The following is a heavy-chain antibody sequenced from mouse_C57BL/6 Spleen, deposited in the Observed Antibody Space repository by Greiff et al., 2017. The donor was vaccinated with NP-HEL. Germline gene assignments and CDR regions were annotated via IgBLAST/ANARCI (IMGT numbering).Heavy chain of an antibody. J-gene: IGHJ1*03. D-gene: IGHD2-5*01. CDR3: TTERVYSNYEDWYFDV. CDR2: IDPENGDT. Sequence: EVKLQQSGAELVRPGASVKLSCTASGFNIKDDYMHWVKQRPEQGLERIGWIDPENGDTEYASKFQGKATITADTSSNTAYLQLSSLTSEDTAVYYCTTERVYSNYEDWYFDVWGTGTTVTVSS. V-gene: IGHV14-4*01. CDR1: GFNIKDDY.